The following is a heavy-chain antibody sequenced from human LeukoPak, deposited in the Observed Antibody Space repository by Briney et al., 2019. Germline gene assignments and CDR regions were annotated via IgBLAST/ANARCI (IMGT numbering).Heavy chain of an antibody. CDR2: INPNSGGT. Sequence: GASVKVSCKASGYTFTGCYMHWVRQAPGQGLEWMGWINPNSGGTNYAQKFQGRVTMTRDTSISTAYMELSRLRSDDTAVYYCARVPGITMTRQLLYYFDYWGQGTLVTVSS. CDR3: ARVPGITMTRQLLYYFDY. D-gene: IGHD3-22*01. V-gene: IGHV1-2*02. CDR1: GYTFTGCY. J-gene: IGHJ4*02.